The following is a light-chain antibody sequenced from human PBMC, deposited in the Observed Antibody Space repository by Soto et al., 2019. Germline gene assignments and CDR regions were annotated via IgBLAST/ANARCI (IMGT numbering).Light chain of an antibody. V-gene: IGKV3-11*01. Sequence: EIVLTQSPATLSLSPGERATLSCRASQSVSSYLAWYQQKPGQAPRLLIYDASNRATGIPARFSGSGSGPDFTLTISSLEPEDFAVYYCQQRSNWPPTFGQGIRLEIK. J-gene: IGKJ5*01. CDR3: QQRSNWPPT. CDR1: QSVSSY. CDR2: DAS.